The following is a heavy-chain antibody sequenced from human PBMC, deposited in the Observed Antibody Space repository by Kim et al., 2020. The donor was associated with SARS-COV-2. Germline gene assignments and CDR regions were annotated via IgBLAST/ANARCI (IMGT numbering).Heavy chain of an antibody. J-gene: IGHJ6*02. V-gene: IGHV4-59*01. Sequence: SETLSLTCTVSGGSISNYFWSWIRHFPGKGLEWIGYVSNSGSPNYNPSLKSRVTISVNTPKNQFYLKLTSLTAADTAVYFCARGGSYISGTYSRYGMDDWGQGTTVTVSS. D-gene: IGHD3-10*01. CDR2: VSNSGSP. CDR3: ARGGSYISGTYSRYGMDD. CDR1: GGSISNYF.